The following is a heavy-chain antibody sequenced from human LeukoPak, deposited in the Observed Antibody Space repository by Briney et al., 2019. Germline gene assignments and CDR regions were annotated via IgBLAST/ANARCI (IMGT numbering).Heavy chain of an antibody. Sequence: PSQTLSLTCTVSGGSISSGGSCWSWIRQHPGKGLEWIGYIYYSGSTYYNPSLKSRVTISVDTSKNQFSLKLSSVTAADTAVYYCARTYTIFGVVTPSYGMDVWGQGTTVTVSS. D-gene: IGHD3-3*01. J-gene: IGHJ6*02. V-gene: IGHV4-31*03. CDR1: GGSISSGGSC. CDR3: ARTYTIFGVVTPSYGMDV. CDR2: IYYSGST.